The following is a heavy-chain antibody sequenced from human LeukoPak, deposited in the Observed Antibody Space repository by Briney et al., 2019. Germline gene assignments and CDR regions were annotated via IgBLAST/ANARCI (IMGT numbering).Heavy chain of an antibody. V-gene: IGHV3-30-3*01. J-gene: IGHJ1*01. D-gene: IGHD2-15*01. CDR3: ARDGSYCSGGSCYFGEYFQH. CDR2: ISYDGSEK. Sequence: PGGSLRLSCAASGFTFSTYNMNWVRQAPGKGLEWVAVISYDGSEKYYADSVKGRFTISRDNSKNTLYLQMNSLRAEDTAVYYCARDGSYCSGGSCYFGEYFQHWGQGTLVTVSS. CDR1: GFTFSTYN.